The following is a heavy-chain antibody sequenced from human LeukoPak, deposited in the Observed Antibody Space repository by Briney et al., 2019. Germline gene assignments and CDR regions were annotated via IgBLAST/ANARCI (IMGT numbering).Heavy chain of an antibody. D-gene: IGHD3-22*01. Sequence: SQTLSLTCTVSGGSISSGGYYWSWIRQHPGKGLEWIGNIYYSGSTYYNPSLKSRVTISVDTSKNQFSLKLSSVTAADTAVYYCARQPRFYDSSAYYYYYFDYWGQGTLVTVSS. CDR2: IYYSGST. V-gene: IGHV4-31*03. J-gene: IGHJ4*02. CDR1: GGSISSGGYY. CDR3: ARQPRFYDSSAYYYYYFDY.